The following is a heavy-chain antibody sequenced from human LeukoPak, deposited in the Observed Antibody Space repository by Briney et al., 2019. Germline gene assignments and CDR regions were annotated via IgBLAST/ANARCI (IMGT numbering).Heavy chain of an antibody. CDR3: ARGGPPGSSWYSSPPIYYFDY. V-gene: IGHV4-31*03. J-gene: IGHJ4*02. D-gene: IGHD6-13*01. CDR1: GGSISSGGYY. CDR2: IYYSGST. Sequence: PSETLSLTCTVSGGSISSGGYYWSWIRQHPGKGLEWIGYIYYSGSTYYNPSLKSRVTISVDTSKNQFSLKLSSVTAADAAVYCCARGGPPGSSWYSSPPIYYFDYWGQGTLVTVSS.